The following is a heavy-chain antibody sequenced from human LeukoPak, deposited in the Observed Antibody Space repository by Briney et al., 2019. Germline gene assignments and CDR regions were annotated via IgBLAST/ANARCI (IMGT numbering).Heavy chain of an antibody. Sequence: GGSLRLSCAASGFTFSNYAMSWVRQAPGKGLEWVSVISGNGGPTYYADSVKGRFTISRDNSKNTLYLQMNSLRVEDTAVYYCAKETIRSLDYWGQGTLVTVSS. D-gene: IGHD1-14*01. V-gene: IGHV3-23*01. CDR3: AKETIRSLDY. J-gene: IGHJ4*02. CDR2: ISGNGGPT. CDR1: GFTFSNYA.